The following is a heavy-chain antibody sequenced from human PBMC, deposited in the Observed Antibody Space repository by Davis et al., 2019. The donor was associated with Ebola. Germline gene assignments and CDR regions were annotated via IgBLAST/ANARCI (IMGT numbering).Heavy chain of an antibody. CDR1: GGTFSSYA. J-gene: IGHJ4*02. V-gene: IGHV3-30-3*01. CDR2: ISYDGSNK. Sequence: SCKASGGTFSSYAMHWVRQAPGKGLEWVAVISYDGSNKYYADSVKGRFTISRDNSKNTLYLQMNSLRAEDTAVYYCASLSGGGYSYGEYYFDYWGQGTLVTVSS. D-gene: IGHD5-18*01. CDR3: ASLSGGGYSYGEYYFDY.